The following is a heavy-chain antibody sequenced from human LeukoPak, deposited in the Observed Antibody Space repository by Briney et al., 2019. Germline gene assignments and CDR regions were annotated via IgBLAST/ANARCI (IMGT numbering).Heavy chain of an antibody. V-gene: IGHV3-74*01. CDR1: GFTFTTYW. D-gene: IGHD1-1*01. CDR3: ARGRGGTGNDY. Sequence: PGGSLRLSCTASGFTFTTYWMHWVRQAPGKGLVWVSGINSDGSTTNYVDSVKGRFTISRDNAKNTLYLQMNSLRAEDTAVYYCARGRGGTGNDYWGQGALVTVSS. J-gene: IGHJ4*02. CDR2: INSDGSTT.